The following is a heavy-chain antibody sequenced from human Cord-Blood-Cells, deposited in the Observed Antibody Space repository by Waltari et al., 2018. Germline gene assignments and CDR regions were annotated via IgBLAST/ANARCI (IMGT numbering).Heavy chain of an antibody. CDR3: ARDRCGGDCSSPDWYFDL. J-gene: IGHJ2*01. D-gene: IGHD2-21*01. V-gene: IGHV1-69*04. CDR2: IIPILGIA. Sequence: QVQLVQSGAAGRKPGSSVKVTCNASGGTFSTYPLSWVRQAPGQGLEWMGRIIPILGIANYAQKFQGRVTITADKSTSTAYMELSSLRSEDTAVYYCARDRCGGDCSSPDWYFDLWGRGTLVTVSS. CDR1: GGTFSTYP.